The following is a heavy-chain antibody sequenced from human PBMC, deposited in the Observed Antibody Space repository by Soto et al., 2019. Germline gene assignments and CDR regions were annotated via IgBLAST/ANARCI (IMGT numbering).Heavy chain of an antibody. V-gene: IGHV3-33*06. CDR1: GFTFSHHG. Sequence: QVQLVESGGGVVQPGTSLRLSCAASGFTFSHHGIHWVRQAPGKGLEWVAVTWSGGRGEYYADSVRGRFTTSRDNSKTTVYLQMNSLRVEDTAVYYCAKDDDTSSHYSLLDFRGQGTLVTVSS. CDR3: AKDDDTSSHYSLLDF. J-gene: IGHJ4*02. CDR2: TWSGGRGE. D-gene: IGHD3-22*01.